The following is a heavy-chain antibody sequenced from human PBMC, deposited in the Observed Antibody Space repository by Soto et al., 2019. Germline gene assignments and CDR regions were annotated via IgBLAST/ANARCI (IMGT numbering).Heavy chain of an antibody. D-gene: IGHD3-10*01. CDR1: GFTFSSYS. CDR2: ISSSSTYI. Sequence: PGGSLRLSXAASGFTFSSYSMNWVRQAPGKGLEWVASISSSSTYIHYADSVKGRFTISRDNAKNSLYLQMNNLRADDTAVYYCARDRILSLWRILADILDVWGQGTTVTVSS. V-gene: IGHV3-21*01. CDR3: ARDRILSLWRILADILDV. J-gene: IGHJ6*02.